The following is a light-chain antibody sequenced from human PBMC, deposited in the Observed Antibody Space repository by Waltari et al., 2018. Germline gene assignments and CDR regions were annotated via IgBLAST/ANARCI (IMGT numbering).Light chain of an antibody. CDR1: QSVSSN. J-gene: IGKJ2*01. V-gene: IGKV3-15*01. CDR2: AAS. Sequence: EIVLTQSPATLSVSPGERATLSCRASQSVSSNLAWYQNKPGQLPRLLIYAASTRATGLPARCSGSGSGTEFTLTISRLQSEDFAVYYCQQYNSWPPRYTFGQGTNLESK. CDR3: QQYNSWPPRYT.